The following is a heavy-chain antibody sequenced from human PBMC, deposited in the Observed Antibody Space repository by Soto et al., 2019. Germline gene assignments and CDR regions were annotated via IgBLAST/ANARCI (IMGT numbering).Heavy chain of an antibody. CDR1: GYTFTSYD. CDR3: ARQISISWHWSVYQVFEY. V-gene: IGHV1-8*01. CDR2: VNPNSGNT. D-gene: IGHD6-13*01. Sequence: GASVKVSCKASGYTFTSYDINWVRQATGQGLEWMGWVNPNSGNTGYAQKFQGRVTMTRNTSISTAYMELSSLRSEATDVYYCARQISISWHWSVYQVFEYRGQGTLVTVSS. J-gene: IGHJ4*02.